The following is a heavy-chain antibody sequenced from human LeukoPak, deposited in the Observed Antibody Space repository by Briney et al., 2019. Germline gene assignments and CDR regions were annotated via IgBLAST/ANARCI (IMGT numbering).Heavy chain of an antibody. CDR1: SFTFSDAW. Sequence: PGGSLRLSCAASSFTFSDAWMNWVRQAPGKGLEWVAVISYDGSNKYYADSVKGRFTISRDNSKNTLYLQMNSLRAEDTAVYYCAKEDGGYWGQGTLVTVSS. CDR3: AKEDGGY. J-gene: IGHJ4*02. D-gene: IGHD4-23*01. CDR2: ISYDGSNK. V-gene: IGHV3-30*18.